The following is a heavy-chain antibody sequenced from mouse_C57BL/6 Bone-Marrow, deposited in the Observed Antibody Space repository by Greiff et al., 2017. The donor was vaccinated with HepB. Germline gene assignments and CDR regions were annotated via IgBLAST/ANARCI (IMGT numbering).Heavy chain of an antibody. CDR2: IYPGSGNT. D-gene: IGHD1-2*01. J-gene: IGHJ2*01. CDR1: GYTFTDYY. Sequence: QVQLQQSGAELVRPGASVKLSCKASGYTFTDYYINWVKQRPGQGLEWIARIYPGSGNTYYNEKFKGKATLNAEKSSSTAYMQLSSLTSEDSAVYFCARGRGFTTAYYFDYWGQGTTLTVSS. V-gene: IGHV1-76*01. CDR3: ARGRGFTTAYYFDY.